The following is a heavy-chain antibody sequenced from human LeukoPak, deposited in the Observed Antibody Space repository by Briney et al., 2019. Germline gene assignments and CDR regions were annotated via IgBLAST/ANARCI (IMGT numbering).Heavy chain of an antibody. D-gene: IGHD6-19*01. CDR2: IRYSGTT. V-gene: IGHV4-59*01. Sequence: SETLSLTCTVSGGPITSDYWSWLRQPPGKGLEWIAYIRYSGTTNYNPSLKSRVTISLDTSKNQFSLKLTSVTAADTAVYYCARGAGWYDNWGQGTLVTVSS. CDR1: GGPITSDY. CDR3: ARGAGWYDN. J-gene: IGHJ4*02.